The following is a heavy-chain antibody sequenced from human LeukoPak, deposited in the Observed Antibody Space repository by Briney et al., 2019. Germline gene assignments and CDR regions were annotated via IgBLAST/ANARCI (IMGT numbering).Heavy chain of an antibody. CDR3: ARRAGDYSHPYDY. CDR1: GFTFSSYG. D-gene: IGHD3-22*01. V-gene: IGHV3-30*02. CDR2: IRYDGSNK. J-gene: IGHJ4*02. Sequence: PGGSLRLSCAASGFTFSSYGMHWVRQAPGKGLEWVAFIRYDGSNKHYADSVKGRFTISRDSSKNTLYLQMNSLRAEDTAVYYCARRAGDYSHPYDYWGQGTLVTVSS.